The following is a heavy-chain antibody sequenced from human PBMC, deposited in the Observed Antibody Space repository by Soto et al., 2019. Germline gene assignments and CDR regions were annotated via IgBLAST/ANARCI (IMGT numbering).Heavy chain of an antibody. J-gene: IGHJ4*02. V-gene: IGHV1-24*01. Sequence: GASVKVSCKVSGYTLTELSMHWVRQAPGKGLEWMGGFDPEDGETIYAQKFQGRVTMTENTSTDTAYMELSSLRSEDTAVYYCATPIPYDSSGYFDYWGQGTLVTVSS. CDR2: FDPEDGET. D-gene: IGHD3-22*01. CDR3: ATPIPYDSSGYFDY. CDR1: GYTLTELS.